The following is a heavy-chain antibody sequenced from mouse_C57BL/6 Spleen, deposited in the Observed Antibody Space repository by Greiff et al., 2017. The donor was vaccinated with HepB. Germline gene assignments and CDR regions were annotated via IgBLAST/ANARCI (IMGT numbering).Heavy chain of an antibody. D-gene: IGHD1-1*01. CDR2: IDPSDSYT. J-gene: IGHJ1*03. CDR3: ARDYGSSPPWYFDV. Sequence: QVQLQQPGAELVMPGASVKLSCKASGYTFTSYWMHWVKQRPGQGLEWIGEIDPSDSYTNYNQKFKGKSTLTVDKSSSTAYMQLSSLTSEDSAVYYCARDYGSSPPWYFDVWGTGTTVTGSS. CDR1: GYTFTSYW. V-gene: IGHV1-69*01.